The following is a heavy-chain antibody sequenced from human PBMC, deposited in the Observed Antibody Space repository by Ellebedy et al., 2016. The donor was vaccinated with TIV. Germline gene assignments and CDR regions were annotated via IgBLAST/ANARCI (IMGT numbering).Heavy chain of an antibody. CDR1: GFTFSSYW. V-gene: IGHV3-7*01. J-gene: IGHJ5*02. Sequence: GESLKISCAASGFTFSSYWMGWVRQAPGKGLEWVANINAAGSLEYYVDSVKGRFTIPRDNGQNSLCLQMNSLRAEDTAIYYCARDIGYNCFDHWGQGNLVTVSA. D-gene: IGHD5-12*01. CDR2: INAAGSLE. CDR3: ARDIGYNCFDH.